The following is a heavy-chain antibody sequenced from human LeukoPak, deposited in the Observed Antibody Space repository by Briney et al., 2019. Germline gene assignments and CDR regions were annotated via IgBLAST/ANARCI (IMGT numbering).Heavy chain of an antibody. CDR2: ISYDGSNK. Sequence: GGSLRLSCAASGFTFSSYAMHWVRQAPGKGLEWVAVISYDGSNKYYADSVKGRFTISRDNSKNTLYLQMNSLRAEDTAVYYCARDIGVRGVIPDRYWGQGTLVTVSS. D-gene: IGHD3-10*01. CDR3: ARDIGVRGVIPDRY. V-gene: IGHV3-30-3*01. J-gene: IGHJ4*02. CDR1: GFTFSSYA.